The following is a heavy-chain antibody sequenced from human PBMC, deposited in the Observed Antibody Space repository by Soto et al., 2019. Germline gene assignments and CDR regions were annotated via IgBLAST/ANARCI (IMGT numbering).Heavy chain of an antibody. Sequence: QVQLVQSGGEVKKPGSSVKVSCKASEGTFNNYVVNWVRQAPGQGLEWMGGILPIFATPKYAQKFQGRVTITADKSTSTAYMELTSLRSADTTVYYCAGRCDSTTCLGHFDYWGKGTLVTVAS. V-gene: IGHV1-69*06. J-gene: IGHJ4*02. D-gene: IGHD2-2*01. CDR3: AGRCDSTTCLGHFDY. CDR1: EGTFNNYV. CDR2: ILPIFATP.